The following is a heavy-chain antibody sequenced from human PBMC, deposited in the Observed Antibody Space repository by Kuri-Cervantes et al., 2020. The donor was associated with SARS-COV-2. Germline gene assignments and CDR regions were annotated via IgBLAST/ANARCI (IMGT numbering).Heavy chain of an antibody. CDR3: ARDLGLLWFGLNWFDP. Sequence: APVKVSCKASGYTFTSYDINWVRQATGQGLEWMGWMNPNSGNTGYAQKFQGRVTMTRNTSISTAYMELRSLTSDDTAVYYCARDLGLLWFGLNWFDPWGQGTLVT. D-gene: IGHD3-10*01. CDR1: GYTFTSYD. V-gene: IGHV1-8*01. J-gene: IGHJ5*02. CDR2: MNPNSGNT.